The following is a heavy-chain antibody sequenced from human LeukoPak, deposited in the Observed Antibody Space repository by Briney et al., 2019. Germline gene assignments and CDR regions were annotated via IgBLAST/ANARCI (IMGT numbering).Heavy chain of an antibody. Sequence: GGSLRLSCAASGFTFSSYWMTWVRQAPGKGLEWVANINQDGTVKYYVDSMEGRFTISRDNAKNSLYLEINSLRVDDTAVYFCARARIDCWGQGTLVTVSS. CDR3: ARARIDC. CDR2: INQDGTVK. J-gene: IGHJ4*02. CDR1: GFTFSSYW. V-gene: IGHV3-7*04. D-gene: IGHD1-14*01.